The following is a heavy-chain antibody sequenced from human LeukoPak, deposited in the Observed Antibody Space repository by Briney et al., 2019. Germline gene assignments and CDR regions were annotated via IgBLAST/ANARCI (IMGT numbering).Heavy chain of an antibody. CDR3: ARAAPYDSSGYPSGFDY. CDR2: ISYDGSNK. J-gene: IGHJ4*02. Sequence: GGSLRLSCAASGFTFSSYAMHWVRQAPGKGLEWVAVISYDGSNKYYADSVKGRFTIPRDNSKNTLYLQMNSLRAEDTAVYYCARAAPYDSSGYPSGFDYWGQGTLVTVSS. V-gene: IGHV3-30-3*01. CDR1: GFTFSSYA. D-gene: IGHD3-22*01.